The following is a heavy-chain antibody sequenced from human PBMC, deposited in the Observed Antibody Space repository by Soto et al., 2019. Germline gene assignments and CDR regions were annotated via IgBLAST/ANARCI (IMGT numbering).Heavy chain of an antibody. J-gene: IGHJ4*02. CDR3: ARGGYCSSTSCPLLPFAY. V-gene: IGHV3-21*01. CDR1: GFTFSTYI. Sequence: EVQLVESGGGLVKPGGSLRLSCAASGFTFSTYIMNWVRQAPGKGLEWVSSISSSSTYIYYADSVKGRFTISRDNAKNALCLQMNSLRAEDTAAYYCARGGYCSSTSCPLLPFAYWGQGTLVTVSS. CDR2: ISSSSTYI. D-gene: IGHD2-2*01.